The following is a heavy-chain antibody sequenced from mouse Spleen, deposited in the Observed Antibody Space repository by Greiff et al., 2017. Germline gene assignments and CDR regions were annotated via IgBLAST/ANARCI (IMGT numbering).Heavy chain of an antibody. CDR1: GYTFTSYW. Sequence: QVQLQQPGAELVRPGSSVKLSCKASGYTFTSYWMHWVKQRPIQGLEWIGNIDPSDSETHYNQKFKDKATLTVDKSSSTAYMQLSSLTSEDSAVYYCARGGYDEGIAYWGQGTLVTVSA. CDR3: ARGGYDEGIAY. V-gene: IGHV1-52*01. J-gene: IGHJ3*01. CDR2: IDPSDSET. D-gene: IGHD2-3*01.